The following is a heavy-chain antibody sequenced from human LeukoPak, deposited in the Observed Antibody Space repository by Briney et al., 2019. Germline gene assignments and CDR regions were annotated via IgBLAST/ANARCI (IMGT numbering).Heavy chain of an antibody. CDR2: ISRNSRTT. J-gene: IGHJ4*02. D-gene: IGHD6-13*01. CDR1: GFTFSDYY. V-gene: IGHV3-11*01. Sequence: GGSLRLSCAASGFTFSDYYMSWIRQAPGEGLEWLSYISRNSRTTFYAESVKGRFTISRDNAKNSLYLQLNSLRADDTAVYYCARISETAIIEAAEDLWGQGALVTVSS. CDR3: ARISETAIIEAAEDL.